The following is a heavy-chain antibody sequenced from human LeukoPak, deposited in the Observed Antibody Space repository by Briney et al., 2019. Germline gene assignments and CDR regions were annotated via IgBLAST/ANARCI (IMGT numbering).Heavy chain of an antibody. CDR3: AKAPYGDYSRPPTPIDY. V-gene: IGHV3-23*01. Sequence: PGGSLRLSCAASGFTFSSYAMSWVRQAPGKGLEWVSAISGSGGSTYYADSVKGRFTISRDNSKNTLYLQMNSLRAEDTAVYYCAKAPYGDYSRPPTPIDYWGQGTLVTVSS. CDR2: ISGSGGST. J-gene: IGHJ4*02. CDR1: GFTFSSYA. D-gene: IGHD4-17*01.